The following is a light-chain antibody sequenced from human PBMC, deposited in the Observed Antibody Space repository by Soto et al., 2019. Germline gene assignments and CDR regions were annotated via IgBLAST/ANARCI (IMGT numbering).Light chain of an antibody. Sequence: DIQRTQSPSTLSASVGDRVTITCRASQSISSWLAWYQQKPGKAPKLLIYDASSLESGVPSRFSGSGSGTEFTLTISSLQPDDFATYYCQQYNSYSALTFGGGTKVDI. J-gene: IGKJ4*01. V-gene: IGKV1-5*01. CDR2: DAS. CDR1: QSISSW. CDR3: QQYNSYSALT.